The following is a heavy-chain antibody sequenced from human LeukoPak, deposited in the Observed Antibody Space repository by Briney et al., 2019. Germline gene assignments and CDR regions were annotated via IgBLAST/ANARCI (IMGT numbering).Heavy chain of an antibody. CDR1: GFTFSSYS. Sequence: GGSLRLSCAASGFTFSSYSMNWVRQAPGKGLEWVSYISSSSSTIYYADSVKGRFTISRDNPKNSLYLQMNSLRAEDTAVYYCARVVIGVVLNYYYYYMDVWGKGTTVTVSS. CDR2: ISSSSSTI. D-gene: IGHD2/OR15-2a*01. V-gene: IGHV3-48*01. CDR3: ARVVIGVVLNYYYYYMDV. J-gene: IGHJ6*03.